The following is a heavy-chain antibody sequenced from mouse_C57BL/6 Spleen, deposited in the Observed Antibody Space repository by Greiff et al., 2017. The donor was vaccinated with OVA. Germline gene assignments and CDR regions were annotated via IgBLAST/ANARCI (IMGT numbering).Heavy chain of an antibody. V-gene: IGHV1-4*01. Sequence: QVQLQQSGAELARPGASVKMSCKASGYTFTSYTMHWVKQRPGQGLEWIGYINPSSGYNKYNQKFKDKATLTADKSSSTAYMQLSSLTSEDSAVYYCARWNYGSSHDYWGQGTTLTVSS. CDR2: INPSSGYN. CDR1: GYTFTSYT. CDR3: ARWNYGSSHDY. J-gene: IGHJ2*01. D-gene: IGHD1-1*01.